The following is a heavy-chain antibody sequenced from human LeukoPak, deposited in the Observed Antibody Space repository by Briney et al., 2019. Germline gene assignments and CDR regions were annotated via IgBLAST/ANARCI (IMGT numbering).Heavy chain of an antibody. Sequence: PGGSLRLSCAASGVTFRNYGMHWVRQAPGKGLEWVAIIWYDGSNKYYADSVKGRFTISRDNSKNTLYLQMNSLRAEDTAVYYCAKDPSFRPGYFDYWGQGTLVTVSP. CDR3: AKDPSFRPGYFDY. CDR2: IWYDGSNK. CDR1: GVTFRNYG. V-gene: IGHV3-30*02. J-gene: IGHJ4*02.